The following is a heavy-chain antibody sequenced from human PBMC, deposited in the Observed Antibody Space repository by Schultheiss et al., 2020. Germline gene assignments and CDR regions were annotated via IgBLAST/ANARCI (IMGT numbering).Heavy chain of an antibody. CDR3: ARDQQAPFDY. D-gene: IGHD6-13*01. V-gene: IGHV3-20*04. CDR2: ISWNSGSI. Sequence: GGSLRLSCAASGFTVSSNYMSWVRQAPGKGLEWVSGISWNSGSIGYADSVKGRFTISRDNAKNSLYLQMNSLRAEDTAIYYCARDQQAPFDYWGQGTLVTGYS. CDR1: GFTVSSNY. J-gene: IGHJ4*02.